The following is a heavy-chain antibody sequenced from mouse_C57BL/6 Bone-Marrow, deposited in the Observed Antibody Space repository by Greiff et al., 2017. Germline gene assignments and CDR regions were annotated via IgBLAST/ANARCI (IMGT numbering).Heavy chain of an antibody. J-gene: IGHJ3*01. V-gene: IGHV1-72*01. CDR1: GYTFTSYW. D-gene: IGHD2-5*01. CDR2: IDPSSGGT. CDR3: ARSNYPAWFAY. Sequence: VQLQQPGAELVKPGASVKLSCKASGYTFTSYWMHWVKQRPGRGLEWIGRIDPSSGGTKYNEKFKSKATLTVDKPSSTAYMQLSSLTSEDAAVYYCARSNYPAWFAYWGQGTLVTVSA.